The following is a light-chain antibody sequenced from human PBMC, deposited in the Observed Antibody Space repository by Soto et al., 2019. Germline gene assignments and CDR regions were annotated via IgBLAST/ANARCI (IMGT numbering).Light chain of an antibody. V-gene: IGKV3-20*01. J-gene: IGKJ1*01. CDR3: QQYTAWPLT. CDR1: QSVTSNY. Sequence: EIVMTQSPSTRSVSPGEGSTLSCRASQSVTSNYLAWYQQKPGKAPRLLIHGISNRATGVPDRFSGSGSGTDFTLTISRLEPEDFAVYYCQQYTAWPLTFGQGTKVDIK. CDR2: GIS.